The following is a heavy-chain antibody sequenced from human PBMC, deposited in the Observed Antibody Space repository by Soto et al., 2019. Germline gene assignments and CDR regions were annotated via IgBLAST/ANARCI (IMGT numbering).Heavy chain of an antibody. V-gene: IGHV3-30*18. Sequence: QVQLVESGGGVVQPGRSLRLSCAASGFTFSSYGMHWVRQAPGKGLEWVAVISYDGSNKYYADSVKGRFTISRDNSKNTLYLQMNSPRAEDTAVYYCAKRREIDYYYGMDVWGQGTTVTVSS. J-gene: IGHJ6*02. CDR1: GFTFSSYG. CDR3: AKRREIDYYYGMDV. CDR2: ISYDGSNK.